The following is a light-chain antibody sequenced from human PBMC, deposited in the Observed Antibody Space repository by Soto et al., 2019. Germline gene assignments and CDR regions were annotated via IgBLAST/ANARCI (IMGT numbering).Light chain of an antibody. CDR2: GAS. Sequence: EMVFTKSPGSLSLSPGEIATLSFMASESVSDNYLAWYQQRSGQAPRLVIYGASSRASAVPDRFSGSGSGADFTLTISRLEPQDFAVYYCQQYGSSPQTFGQGTKVDIK. CDR3: QQYGSSPQT. CDR1: ESVSDNY. J-gene: IGKJ1*01. V-gene: IGKV3-20*01.